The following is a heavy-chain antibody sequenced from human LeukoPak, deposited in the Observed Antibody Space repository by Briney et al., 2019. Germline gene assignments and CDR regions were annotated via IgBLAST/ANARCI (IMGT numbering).Heavy chain of an antibody. J-gene: IGHJ4*02. CDR2: ISYDGSNK. Sequence: GGSLRLSCAASGFTFSSYAMHWVRQAPGKGLEGGAVISYDGSNKYYADSVKGRFTISRDNSKNTLYLQMNSLRAEDTAVYYCAREMMSSNYGIDYWGQGTLVTVSS. D-gene: IGHD4-11*01. CDR1: GFTFSSYA. V-gene: IGHV3-30*04. CDR3: AREMMSSNYGIDY.